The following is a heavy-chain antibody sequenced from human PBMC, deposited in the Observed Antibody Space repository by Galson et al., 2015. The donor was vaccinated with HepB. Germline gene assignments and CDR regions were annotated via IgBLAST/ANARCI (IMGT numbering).Heavy chain of an antibody. D-gene: IGHD6-13*01. V-gene: IGHV3-9*01. CDR1: GFTFDDYA. Sequence: SLRLSCAASGFTFDDYAMNWVRQVPGKGLEWVSGISWNSGRSIYAASVRGRFTISRDNAKNTVYLQMDSLTVEDTALYYCAKAAAAGTREFDIWGQGTLVTVSS. CDR3: AKAAAAGTREFDI. J-gene: IGHJ4*02. CDR2: ISWNSGRS.